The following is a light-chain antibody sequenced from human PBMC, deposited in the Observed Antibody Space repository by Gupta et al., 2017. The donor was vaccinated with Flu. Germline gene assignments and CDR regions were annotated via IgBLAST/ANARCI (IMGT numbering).Light chain of an antibody. J-gene: IGLJ2*01. Sequence: QSVLTQPPPVSGAPGQRVTISCTGSGPNIGAGYDVHWYQQLPGTAPKLLIYYDNNRPSGVPDRFSGSKSGTSASLAITGLQAEDEADYYCQSYDSSLSGSRIFGGGTKLTVL. CDR2: YDN. CDR3: QSYDSSLSGSRI. CDR1: GPNIGAGYD. V-gene: IGLV1-40*01.